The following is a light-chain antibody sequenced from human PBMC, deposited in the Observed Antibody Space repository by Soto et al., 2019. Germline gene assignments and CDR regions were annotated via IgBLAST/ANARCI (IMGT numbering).Light chain of an antibody. CDR1: SSDVGGYNY. CDR2: DVS. CDR3: SSYTCSSTLVV. V-gene: IGLV2-14*01. J-gene: IGLJ2*01. Sequence: QSVLTQPASVSGSPGQSITISCTGTSSDVGGYNYVSWYQQHPGKAPKLMIYDVSNRPSGVSNRFSGSKSGNTASLTISGLQLEDEADYYCSSYTCSSTLVVFGGGTKVTVL.